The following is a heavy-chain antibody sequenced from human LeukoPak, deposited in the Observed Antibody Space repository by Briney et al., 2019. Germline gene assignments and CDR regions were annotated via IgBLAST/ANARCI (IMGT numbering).Heavy chain of an antibody. CDR2: ISYDGGNT. D-gene: IGHD5-12*01. J-gene: IGHJ4*02. CDR1: GFIFSSLA. CDR3: ARGRYSGYDSGYFDY. V-gene: IGHV3-30*04. Sequence: PGGSLRLSCGPSGFIFSSLALHWVGQPPGKGRGGVAAISYDGGNTYYADSVKGRFTIPRDNSKNTLYLQMESLRAEDTAVYYCARGRYSGYDSGYFDYWGQGTLVTVSS.